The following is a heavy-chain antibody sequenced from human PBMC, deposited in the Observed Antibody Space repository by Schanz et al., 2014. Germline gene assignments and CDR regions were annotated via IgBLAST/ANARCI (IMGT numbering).Heavy chain of an antibody. V-gene: IGHV1-69*02. CDR3: ARGRGFYDY. D-gene: IGHD3-10*01. CDR2: IIPILGIA. Sequence: QVQLVQSGAEVKKPGSPVKVSCKSSGGTFSSYAISWVRQAPGQGLEWMGRIIPILGIATYAQKFQGRLTITADKSTSTAYMELSSLKSEDTAVYYCARGRGFYDYWGQGTLVTVSS. J-gene: IGHJ4*02. CDR1: GGTFSSYA.